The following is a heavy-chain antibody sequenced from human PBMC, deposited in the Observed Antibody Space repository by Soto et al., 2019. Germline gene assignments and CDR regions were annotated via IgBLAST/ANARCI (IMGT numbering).Heavy chain of an antibody. CDR2: TYHSGTT. CDR3: ARQTNSSPARGPNWFDP. Sequence: QVQLRESVPGLVRPSGTLSLTCAVYGDSINTSHWWSWVRQTPGKGLEWIGETYHSGTTNYNPSLKSRVTISMDKSKNLFSLKLNSVTAADTALYFCARQTNSSPARGPNWFDPWGQGALVTVSS. CDR1: GDSINTSHW. J-gene: IGHJ5*02. D-gene: IGHD6-19*01. V-gene: IGHV4-4*02.